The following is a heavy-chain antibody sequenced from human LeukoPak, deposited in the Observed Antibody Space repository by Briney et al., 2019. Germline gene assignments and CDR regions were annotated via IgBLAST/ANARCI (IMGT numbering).Heavy chain of an antibody. CDR1: GYTFTGYY. CDR2: INPNSGGT. V-gene: IGHV1-2*02. J-gene: IGHJ4*02. Sequence: ASVKVSCKASGYTFTGYYMHWVRQPPGQGLEWMGWINPNSGGTNYAQKFQGRVTMTRDTSISTAYMELSRLRSDDTAVYYCARGSYGGNPSDYWGQGTLVTVSS. D-gene: IGHD4-23*01. CDR3: ARGSYGGNPSDY.